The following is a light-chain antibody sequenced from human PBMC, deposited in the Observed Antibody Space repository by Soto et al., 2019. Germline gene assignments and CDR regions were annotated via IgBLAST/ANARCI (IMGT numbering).Light chain of an antibody. Sequence: DIQMTQSPSSLSASVGDRVTITCRSSQYISTYLNWYQHKPGKAPKVLIFGASTLQGGVPSRFSGSESGTDFTLTISSLQPEDSASYYCQQYYNSVLTFGGGTKVEIK. J-gene: IGKJ4*01. V-gene: IGKV1-39*01. CDR3: QQYYNSVLT. CDR2: GAS. CDR1: QYISTY.